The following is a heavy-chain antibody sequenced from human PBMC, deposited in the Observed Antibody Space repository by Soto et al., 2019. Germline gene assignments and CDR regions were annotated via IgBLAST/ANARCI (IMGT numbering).Heavy chain of an antibody. CDR1: GFTFSSYS. V-gene: IGHV3-21*01. Sequence: GGSLRLSCAASGFTFSSYSMNWVRQAPGKGLEWVSSISSSSSYIYYADSVKGRFTISRDNAKNSLYLQMNSLRAEDTAVYYCARDYPYYDYIWGSYRYTADDAFDIWAKGQWSPSPQ. CDR3: ARDYPYYDYIWGSYRYTADDAFDI. CDR2: ISSSSSYI. D-gene: IGHD3-16*02. J-gene: IGHJ3*02.